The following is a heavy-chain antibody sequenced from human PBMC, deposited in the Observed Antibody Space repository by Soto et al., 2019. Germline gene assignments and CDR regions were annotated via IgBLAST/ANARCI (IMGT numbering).Heavy chain of an antibody. CDR3: ASAARRARTFDY. CDR2: IYYSGST. CDR1: GGAISSGDYY. V-gene: IGHV4-30-4*01. Sequence: SETLSLTCTVSGGAISSGDYYWGWIRQPPGKGLEWIGYIYYSGSTYYNPSLKSRVTISVDTSKNQFSLKLSSVTAADTAVYYCASAARRARTFDYWGQGTLVTVSS. J-gene: IGHJ4*02. D-gene: IGHD6-6*01.